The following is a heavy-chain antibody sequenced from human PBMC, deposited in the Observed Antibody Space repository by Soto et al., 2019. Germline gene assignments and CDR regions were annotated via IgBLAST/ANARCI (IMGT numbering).Heavy chain of an antibody. CDR3: ARDMWELLPYDY. V-gene: IGHV1-18*04. J-gene: IGHJ4*02. CDR1: GYTFTNYG. Sequence: ASVKVSCKASGYTFTNYGITWVRQAPGEGLEWMGWISAYNGNTNYAQKLQGRVTMTTDTSTSTAYMELRSLRSDDTAVYYCARDMWELLPYDYWGQGTLVTVSS. D-gene: IGHD1-26*01. CDR2: ISAYNGNT.